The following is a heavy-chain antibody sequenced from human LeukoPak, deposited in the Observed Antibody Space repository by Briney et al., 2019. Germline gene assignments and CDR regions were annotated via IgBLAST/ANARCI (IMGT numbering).Heavy chain of an antibody. V-gene: IGHV3-21*01. CDR3: ARDPGYEFDY. CDR1: GFTFSRYS. Sequence: LGGSLRLSCAASGFTFSRYSMNWVRQAPGKGLEWVSTISSSSTYIYYADSVKGRFTISRDNAKNSLYLQMNSLRAEDTAVYYCARDPGYEFDYWGQGTLVTVSS. J-gene: IGHJ4*02. CDR2: ISSSSTYI. D-gene: IGHD2-15*01.